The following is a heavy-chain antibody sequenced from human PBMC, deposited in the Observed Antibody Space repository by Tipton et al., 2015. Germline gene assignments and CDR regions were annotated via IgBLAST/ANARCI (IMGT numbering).Heavy chain of an antibody. Sequence: QLVQSRAEVKKPGESLKISCKGSGYIFTSFWIGWVRQMPGKGLEWMGTIYPGDSETRYNPSFQGQVTISADKSITTAYLQWRSLRASDTAMYYCVRRARRVGSHSYPYYFDYWGQGTLVPVSS. CDR3: VRRARRVGSHSYPYYFDY. CDR2: IYPGDSET. D-gene: IGHD1-26*01. V-gene: IGHV5-51*01. CDR1: GYIFTSFW. J-gene: IGHJ4*02.